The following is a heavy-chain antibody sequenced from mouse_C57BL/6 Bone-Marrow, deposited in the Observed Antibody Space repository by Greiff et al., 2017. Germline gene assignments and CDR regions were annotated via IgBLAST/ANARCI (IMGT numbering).Heavy chain of an antibody. Sequence: VQLQQSGPELVKPGASVKLSCKASGYTFTSYDINWVKQRPGQGLEWIGWIYPRDGSTKYNEKFKGKATLTVDTSSSTAYMGLHSLTSEDSAVYFCARLECDGSSGDWYFDVWGTGTTGTVSS. D-gene: IGHD1-1*01. CDR1: GYTFTSYD. J-gene: IGHJ1*03. CDR2: IYPRDGST. CDR3: ARLECDGSSGDWYFDV. V-gene: IGHV1-85*01.